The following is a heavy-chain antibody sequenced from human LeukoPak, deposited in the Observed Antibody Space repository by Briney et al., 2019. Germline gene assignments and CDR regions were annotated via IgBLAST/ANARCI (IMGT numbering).Heavy chain of an antibody. D-gene: IGHD2-15*01. CDR2: INPNSGGT. Sequence: GASVKVSCKASGYTFTGYYMHWVRQAPGQGLEWMGRINPNSGGTNYAQKFQGRVTMTRDTSISTAYMELSRLRSDDTAVYYCARATHHDCSGGSCYPDYYYYGMDVWGQGTTVTVSS. CDR1: GYTFTGYY. V-gene: IGHV1-2*06. CDR3: ARATHHDCSGGSCYPDYYYYGMDV. J-gene: IGHJ6*02.